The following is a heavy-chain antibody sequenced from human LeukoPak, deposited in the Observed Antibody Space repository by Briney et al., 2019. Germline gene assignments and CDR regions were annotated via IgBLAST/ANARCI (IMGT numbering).Heavy chain of an antibody. V-gene: IGHV3-15*01. D-gene: IGHD2-8*01. J-gene: IGHJ6*02. CDR2: IKSITDGGTI. CDR3: TLYCTNGVCYSGGYYYYYGMDV. CDR1: GFXFKNAW. Sequence: PGGSLRLSCAASGFXFKNAWMSWVRQAPGKGLEWVGRIKSITDGGTIDYAAPVKGRFTISRDDSKNTLFLQMSSLETEDTAVYYCTLYCTNGVCYSGGYYYYYGMDVWGQGTTVTVSS.